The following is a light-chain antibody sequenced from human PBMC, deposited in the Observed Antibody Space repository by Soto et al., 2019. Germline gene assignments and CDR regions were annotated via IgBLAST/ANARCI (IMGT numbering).Light chain of an antibody. J-gene: IGLJ1*01. Sequence: QSALTQAASVSGSPGQSITISCTGTSSDVGGYNYVSWYQQHPGKAPKLMIYEVSNRPSGVSNRFSGSKSGNTASLTISGVQSEDEGDYYCAAWDVSLSGYVFGTGTKLTVL. CDR3: AAWDVSLSGYV. CDR1: SSDVGGYNY. V-gene: IGLV2-14*01. CDR2: EVS.